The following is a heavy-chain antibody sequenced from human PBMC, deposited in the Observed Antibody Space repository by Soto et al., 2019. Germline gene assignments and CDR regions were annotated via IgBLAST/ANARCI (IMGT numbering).Heavy chain of an antibody. CDR2: IIPIFGTA. CDR1: GGTFSSYA. V-gene: IGHV1-69*01. Sequence: QVQLVQSGAEVKKPGSSVKVSCKASGGTFSSYAISWVRQAPGQGLEWMGGIIPIFGTANYAQKFQGRVTITADESTSTAYMELSSLRSEDTALYYCASPRLAVAGTMAGYFDYWGQGTLVTVSS. D-gene: IGHD6-19*01. CDR3: ASPRLAVAGTMAGYFDY. J-gene: IGHJ4*01.